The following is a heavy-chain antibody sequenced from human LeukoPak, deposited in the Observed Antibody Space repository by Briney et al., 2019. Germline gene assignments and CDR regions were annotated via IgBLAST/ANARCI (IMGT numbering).Heavy chain of an antibody. CDR2: INPNSGGT. D-gene: IGHD5-18*01. CDR3: ASSVDTAMVTGRTMGDY. V-gene: IGHV1-2*02. J-gene: IGHJ4*02. Sequence: ASVKVSCKASGYTFTGYYMHWVRQAPGQGLEWMGWINPNSGGTNYAQKFQGRVTMTRDTSISTAYMELSSLRSEDTAVYYCASSVDTAMVTGRTMGDYWGQGTLVTVPS. CDR1: GYTFTGYY.